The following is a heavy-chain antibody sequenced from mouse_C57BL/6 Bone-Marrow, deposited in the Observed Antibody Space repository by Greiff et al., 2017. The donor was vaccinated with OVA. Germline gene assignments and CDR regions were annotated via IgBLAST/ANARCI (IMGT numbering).Heavy chain of an antibody. J-gene: IGHJ3*01. CDR3: ARSSAYDGYYPAWFAY. Sequence: EVQLVESGPELVKPGASVKISCKASGYSFTDYNMNWVKQSNGKSLEWIGVINPNYGTTSYNQKFKGKATLTVDQSSSTAYMQLNSLTSEDSAVYYCARSSAYDGYYPAWFAYWGQGTLVTVSA. CDR2: INPNYGTT. D-gene: IGHD2-3*01. V-gene: IGHV1-39*01. CDR1: GYSFTDYN.